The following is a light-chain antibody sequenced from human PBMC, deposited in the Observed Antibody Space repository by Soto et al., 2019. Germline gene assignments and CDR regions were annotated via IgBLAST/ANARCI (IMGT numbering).Light chain of an antibody. V-gene: IGLV3-1*01. CDR1: KLGDKY. CDR2: QDS. J-gene: IGLJ1*01. CDR3: QAWDSSTGV. Sequence: SYELTQLPSVSVSPGQTASITCSGDKLGDKYASWYQQKPGQSPVLVIYQDSKRPSGIPERFSGSNSGNTATLTISGTQAMDEADYYCQAWDSSTGVFGTGTKLTVL.